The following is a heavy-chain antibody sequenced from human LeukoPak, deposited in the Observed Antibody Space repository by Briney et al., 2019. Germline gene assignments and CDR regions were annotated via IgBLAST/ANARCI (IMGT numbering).Heavy chain of an antibody. CDR3: RGPVQLERPPLLHDAFDI. CDR1: GFTFSNAW. J-gene: IGHJ3*02. Sequence: GGSLRLSCAASGFTFSNAWMSWVRQAPGKGLEWVGRIKSKTDGGTTDYAAPVKGRFTISRDDSKNTLYLQMNSLKTEDTAVYYRRGPVQLERPPLLHDAFDIWGQGTMVTVSS. D-gene: IGHD1-1*01. V-gene: IGHV3-15*01. CDR2: IKSKTDGGTT.